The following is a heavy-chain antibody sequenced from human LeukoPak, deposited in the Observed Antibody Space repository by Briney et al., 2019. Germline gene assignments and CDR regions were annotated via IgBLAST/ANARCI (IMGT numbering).Heavy chain of an antibody. Sequence: GGSLELSCTASGFSFDEHGMSWVRPVPGKGLEWVSGINWSGGSTGYADPLRGRFTISRDNAKNSLYLQMDSLRAEDTALYYCARAPITSPFYFDYWGQGTLVTVSS. CDR1: GFSFDEHG. D-gene: IGHD2-2*01. CDR3: ARAPITSPFYFDY. CDR2: INWSGGST. J-gene: IGHJ4*02. V-gene: IGHV3-20*04.